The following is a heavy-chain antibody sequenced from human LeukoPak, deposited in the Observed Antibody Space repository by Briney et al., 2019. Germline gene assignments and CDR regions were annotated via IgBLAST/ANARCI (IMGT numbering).Heavy chain of an antibody. CDR1: GYTFTSYG. CDR3: ARPGSSGNWFDP. V-gene: IGHV1-18*01. Sequence: ASVKVSCKASGYTFTSYGISWVRQAPGQGLEWMGWVSAYNGNTNHAQKLQGRVTMTTDTSTSTAYMELRSLRSDDTAVYYCARPGSSGNWFDPWGQGTLVTVSS. CDR2: VSAYNGNT. J-gene: IGHJ5*02. D-gene: IGHD3-10*01.